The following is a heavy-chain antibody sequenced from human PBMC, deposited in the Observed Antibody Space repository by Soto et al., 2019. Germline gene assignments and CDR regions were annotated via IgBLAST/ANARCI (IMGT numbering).Heavy chain of an antibody. Sequence: GGSLRLSCAASGFTSTNYVMNWVRQAPGKGLEWVSSISGSGTTTFYADSVKGRFIISRDNSKNTLYLQMNSLRAEDTALYYCAKDRVGGVPDAFDIWGQGTMVTVSS. CDR2: ISGSGTTT. CDR3: AKDRVGGVPDAFDI. D-gene: IGHD2-8*01. CDR1: GFTSTNYV. J-gene: IGHJ3*02. V-gene: IGHV3-23*01.